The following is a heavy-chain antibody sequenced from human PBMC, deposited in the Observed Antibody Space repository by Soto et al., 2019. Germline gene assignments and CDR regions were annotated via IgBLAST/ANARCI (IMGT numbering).Heavy chain of an antibody. Sequence: QVQLVESGGGVVQPGRSLRLSCAASGFTFSSYAMHWVRQAPGKGLEWVAVISYDGSNKYYADSVKGRFTISRDNSKNTLYLQMNSLRAEDTAVYYCAREQQLCIDYWGQGTLVTVSS. CDR2: ISYDGSNK. CDR3: AREQQLCIDY. J-gene: IGHJ4*02. V-gene: IGHV3-30-3*01. D-gene: IGHD6-13*01. CDR1: GFTFSSYA.